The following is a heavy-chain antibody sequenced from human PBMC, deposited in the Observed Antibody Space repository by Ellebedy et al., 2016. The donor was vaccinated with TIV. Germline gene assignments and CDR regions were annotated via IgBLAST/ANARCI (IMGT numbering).Heavy chain of an antibody. CDR1: GYTFTSYG. V-gene: IGHV1-18*01. CDR3: ARAWRDGYNFPLGDY. CDR2: ISAYNGNT. J-gene: IGHJ4*02. D-gene: IGHD5-24*01. Sequence: AASVTVSCKASGYTFTSYGISWVRQAPGQGLEWIGWISAYNGNTNYAQKLQGRVTMTTDTSTSTAYMELRSLRSDDTAVYYCARAWRDGYNFPLGDYWGQGTLVTVSS.